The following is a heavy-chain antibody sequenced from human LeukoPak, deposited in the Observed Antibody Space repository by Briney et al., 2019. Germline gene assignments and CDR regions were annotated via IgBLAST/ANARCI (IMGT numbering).Heavy chain of an antibody. CDR2: TRNKANSYTT. CDR1: GFTFSDHY. J-gene: IGHJ3*02. D-gene: IGHD2-2*01. V-gene: IGHV3-72*01. CDR3: ARYCSSTSCSPDAFDI. Sequence: GSLRLSCAASGFTFSDHYMDWVRQAPGKGLEWVGRTRNKANSYTTEYAASVKGRFTISRDDSKNSLYLQMNSLKTEDTAVYYCARYCSSTSCSPDAFDIWGQGTMVTVSS.